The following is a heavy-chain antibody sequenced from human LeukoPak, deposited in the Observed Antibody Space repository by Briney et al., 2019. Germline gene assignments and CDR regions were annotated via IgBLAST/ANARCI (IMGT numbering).Heavy chain of an antibody. CDR1: GGSFSGYY. J-gene: IGHJ4*02. CDR3: AGSSGYYPRPYYFDY. Sequence: KPSETLSLTCAVYGGSFSGYYWSWIRQPPGKGLEWIGEINHSGSTNYNPSLKSRVTISVDTSKNQFSLKLSSVTAADTAVYYCAGSSGYYPRPYYFDYWGQGTLVTVSS. CDR2: INHSGST. D-gene: IGHD3-22*01. V-gene: IGHV4-34*01.